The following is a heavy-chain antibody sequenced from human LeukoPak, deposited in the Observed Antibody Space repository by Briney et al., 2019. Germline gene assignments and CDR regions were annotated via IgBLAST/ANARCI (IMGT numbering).Heavy chain of an antibody. D-gene: IGHD3-16*01. CDR1: GGSISSYY. CDR3: AREQIGERGTFDI. CDR2: IYYIGST. V-gene: IGHV4-59*01. Sequence: SETLSLTCTVSGGSISSYYWSWIRQPPGKGLEWIGYIYYIGSTNYNPSLKSRVTISLDTPKNQFSLKLTSATAADTAVYYCAREQIGERGTFDIWGQGTMVTVSS. J-gene: IGHJ3*02.